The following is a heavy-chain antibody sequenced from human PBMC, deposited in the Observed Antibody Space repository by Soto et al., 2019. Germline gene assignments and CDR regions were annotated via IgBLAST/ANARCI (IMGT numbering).Heavy chain of an antibody. V-gene: IGHV4-31*03. CDR2: IYYTGGT. D-gene: IGHD1-26*01. CDR3: ARALVGSTVEGFEI. CDR1: GGSISSDGSY. J-gene: IGHJ3*02. Sequence: QVQLQESGPGLVKPSQTLSLTCTVSGGSISSDGSYWSWIRQHPGKDLEWIAYIYYTGGTYTNPSLTSRVTISADTSKNQFSLKLKSVTAADTDVYFCARALVGSTVEGFEIWGQGTLVTVSS.